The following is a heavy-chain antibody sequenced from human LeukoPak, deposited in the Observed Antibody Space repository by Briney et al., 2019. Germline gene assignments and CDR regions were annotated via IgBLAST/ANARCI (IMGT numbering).Heavy chain of an antibody. J-gene: IGHJ4*02. D-gene: IGHD6-13*01. CDR3: ARNNAAAALAYYFDY. V-gene: IGHV1-3*01. Sequence: GASVNVSCKASGYTFTSYAMHWVRQAPGQRLEWMGWINAGNGNTKYSQKFQGRVTITRDTSASTAYMELSSLRSEDTAVYYCARNNAAAALAYYFDYWGQGTLVTVSS. CDR2: INAGNGNT. CDR1: GYTFTSYA.